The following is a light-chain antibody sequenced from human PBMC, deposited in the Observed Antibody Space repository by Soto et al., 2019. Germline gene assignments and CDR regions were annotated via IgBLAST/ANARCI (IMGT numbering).Light chain of an antibody. J-gene: IGLJ2*01. CDR3: CSYAGSRTMV. Sequence: QSALTQPASVSGSPGQSITISCTGTSSDVGNYNHVSWYQQHPGKAPKLIIYEVTKRPSGFSNRFSGSKAGNTASLTISGLQAEDESDYFCCSYAGSRTMVFGGGTKLTVL. V-gene: IGLV2-23*02. CDR2: EVT. CDR1: SSDVGNYNH.